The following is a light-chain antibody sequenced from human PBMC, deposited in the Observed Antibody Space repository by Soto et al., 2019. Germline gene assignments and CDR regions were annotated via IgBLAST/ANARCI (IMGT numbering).Light chain of an antibody. V-gene: IGKV1-5*01. Sequence: DIQMTQSPSTLSASVGDRVTITCRASQSISSWLAWYQQKPGKAPKLLIYDASSLESGVPSRFSGSGSGTEFTLTLSILQPDAFATYVCQQYNSYAWTFGQGTKVEIK. CDR1: QSISSW. CDR3: QQYNSYAWT. CDR2: DAS. J-gene: IGKJ1*01.